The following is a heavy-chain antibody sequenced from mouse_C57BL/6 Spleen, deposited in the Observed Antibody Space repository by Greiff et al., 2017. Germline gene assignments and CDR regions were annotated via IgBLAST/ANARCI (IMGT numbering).Heavy chain of an antibody. CDR3: VREGRPTHV. V-gene: IGHV10-1*01. CDR2: IRSKSNNYAT. CDR1: GFSFNTYA. J-gene: IGHJ1*03. Sequence: GGGLVQPKGSLKLSCAASGFSFNTYAMNWVRQAPGKGLEWVARIRSKSNNYATYYADSVKDRFTISRDDSESMLYLQMNNLKTEDTAMYYCVREGRPTHVWGTGTTVTVSS.